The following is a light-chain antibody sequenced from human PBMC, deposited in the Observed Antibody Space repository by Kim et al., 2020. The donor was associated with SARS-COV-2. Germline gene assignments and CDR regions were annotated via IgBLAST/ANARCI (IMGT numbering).Light chain of an antibody. CDR2: AAS. CDR3: QQLNSYPRLT. V-gene: IGKV1-9*01. Sequence: DIQLTQSPSFLSASVGDRVTITCRASQGISSHLAWYQQKPGKAPKLLIYAASTLQSGVPLRLSGSGSGTEFTLTISSLQPEDFATYYCQQLNSYPRLTFGGGTKVDIK. J-gene: IGKJ4*01. CDR1: QGISSH.